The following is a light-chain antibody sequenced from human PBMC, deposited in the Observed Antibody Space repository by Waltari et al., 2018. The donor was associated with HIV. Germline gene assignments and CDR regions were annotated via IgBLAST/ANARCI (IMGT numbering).Light chain of an antibody. J-gene: IGLJ3*02. CDR1: SSDIGCYDY. CDR2: DVT. CDR3: TSFTSSSAWL. V-gene: IGLV2-14*03. Sequence: QSALTQPASVSGSLGQSITFSCTGTSSDIGCYDYVSWYQQHPGKAPKIIIFDVTTRPSGVSDRFSGSKSGNTASLTISGLQAEDEADYYCTSFTSSSAWLFGGGTKLTVL.